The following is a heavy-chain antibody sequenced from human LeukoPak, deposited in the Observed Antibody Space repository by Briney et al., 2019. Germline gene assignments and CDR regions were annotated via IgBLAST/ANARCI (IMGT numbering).Heavy chain of an antibody. CDR3: AKGTHYYDSSGYWGAFDI. D-gene: IGHD3-22*01. V-gene: IGHV3-23*01. CDR1: GFTFSSYA. Sequence: GGSLRLSCAASGFTFSSYAMSWVRQAPGKGLEWVSSISGTGGSTYYADSVKGRFTISRDNSKNTLFLQMNSLRAEDTAVYYCAKGTHYYDSSGYWGAFDIWGQGTMVTVSS. J-gene: IGHJ3*02. CDR2: ISGTGGST.